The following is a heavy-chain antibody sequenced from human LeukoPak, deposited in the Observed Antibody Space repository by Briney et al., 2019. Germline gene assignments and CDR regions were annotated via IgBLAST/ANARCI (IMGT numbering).Heavy chain of an antibody. CDR3: AKSLRNGSGWASDY. CDR1: GFTFSSYW. J-gene: IGHJ4*02. CDR2: IKQDGSEK. Sequence: GGSLRLSCAASGFTFSSYWMSWVRQAPGKGLEWVANIKQDGSEKYYVDSVKGRFTISRDNAKMYLQMNSLRTEDTAVYYCAKSLRNGSGWASDYWGQGTLVTVSS. D-gene: IGHD6-19*01. V-gene: IGHV3-7*03.